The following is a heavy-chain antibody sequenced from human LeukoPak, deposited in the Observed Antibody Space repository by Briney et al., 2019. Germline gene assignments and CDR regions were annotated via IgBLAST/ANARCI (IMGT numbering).Heavy chain of an antibody. CDR2: INTNTGNP. Sequence: ASVKVSCKASGYTFTSYAMNWVRQAPGQGLEWMGWINTNTGNPTYAQGFTGRFVFSLDTSVSTAYLQISSLKAEDTAVYYCARSAGWHPVERLQPWGQGTLVTVSS. J-gene: IGHJ5*02. CDR3: ARSAGWHPVERLQP. V-gene: IGHV7-4-1*02. CDR1: GYTFTSYA. D-gene: IGHD4-11*01.